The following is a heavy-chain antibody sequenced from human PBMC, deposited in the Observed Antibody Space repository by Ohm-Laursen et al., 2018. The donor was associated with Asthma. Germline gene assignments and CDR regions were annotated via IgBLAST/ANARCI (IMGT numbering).Heavy chain of an antibody. J-gene: IGHJ5*02. CDR3: AREVANNWFDP. CDR2: INTNTGNP. V-gene: IGHV7-4-1*02. Sequence: SVKVSCKASGYTFTSYYMHWVRQAPGQGLEWMGWINTNTGNPTYAQGFTGRFIFSLDTSVSTAYLQISSLKAEDTAVYYCAREVANNWFDPWGQGTLVTVSS. CDR1: GYTFTSYY.